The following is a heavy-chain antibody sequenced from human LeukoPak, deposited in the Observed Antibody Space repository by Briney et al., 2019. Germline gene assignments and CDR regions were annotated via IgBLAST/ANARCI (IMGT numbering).Heavy chain of an antibody. CDR2: ISPSGSAM. CDR3: ARGNWFDP. Sequence: PGGSLRLSCAASGFTFSSYEMNWVRQAPGKGLEWVSYISPSGSAMCYADSVKGRFTISRDNAKNSLFLQMNSLRADDTALYYCARGNWFDPWGQGTLVTVSS. V-gene: IGHV3-48*03. J-gene: IGHJ5*02. CDR1: GFTFSSYE.